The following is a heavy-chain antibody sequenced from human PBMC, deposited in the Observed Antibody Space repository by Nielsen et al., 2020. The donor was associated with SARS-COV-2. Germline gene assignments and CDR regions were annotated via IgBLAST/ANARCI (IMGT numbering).Heavy chain of an antibody. CDR3: TTDSQSYYYDSSGYYPNFDY. CDR2: IKSKTDGGTT. Sequence: GESLKISCAASGFTFSNAWMSWVRQAPGKGLEWVGRIKSKTDGGTTDYAAPVKGRFTISRDDSKNTLYLQMNSLKTEDTAVYYCTTDSQSYYYDSSGYYPNFDYWGQGTLVTVSS. D-gene: IGHD3-22*01. J-gene: IGHJ4*02. V-gene: IGHV3-15*01. CDR1: GFTFSNAW.